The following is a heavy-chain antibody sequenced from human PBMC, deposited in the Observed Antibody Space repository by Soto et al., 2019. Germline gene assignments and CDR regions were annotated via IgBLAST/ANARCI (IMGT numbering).Heavy chain of an antibody. CDR2: IYPGDSDT. CDR1: GYSFTNYW. V-gene: IGHV5-51*01. CDR3: ARRGAVAVERDWFDP. J-gene: IGHJ5*02. D-gene: IGHD2-15*01. Sequence: GESLKISCKGSGYSFTNYWIAWVRQIPWKGLELMGIIYPGDSDTRYSPSFQGQVTMSADKSISTAYLQWSSLQASDTAMYYCARRGAVAVERDWFDPWGKGNLVTVYS.